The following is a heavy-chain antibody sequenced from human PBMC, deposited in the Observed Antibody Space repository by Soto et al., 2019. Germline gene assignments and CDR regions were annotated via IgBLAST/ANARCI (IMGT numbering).Heavy chain of an antibody. J-gene: IGHJ5*02. D-gene: IGHD3-3*01. CDR3: ARGRFSLRFRGWFDP. Sequence: QVQLQQWGAGLLKPSETLSLTCAVYGGSFSGYYWSWIRQPPGKGLEWIGEINHSGSTNYNPSLKSRVTITVDTSKNQFSRKLSSVTAADTAVYYCARGRFSLRFRGWFDPWGQGTLVTVSS. CDR2: INHSGST. CDR1: GGSFSGYY. V-gene: IGHV4-34*01.